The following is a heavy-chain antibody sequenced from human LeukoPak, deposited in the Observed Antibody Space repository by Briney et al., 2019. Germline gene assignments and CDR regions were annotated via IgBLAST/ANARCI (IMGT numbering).Heavy chain of an antibody. CDR3: ARGGIEYYYDSSGYSKLLDY. D-gene: IGHD3-22*01. V-gene: IGHV1-2*02. J-gene: IGHJ4*02. CDR2: INPNSGGT. Sequence: GGSLRLSCAASGYTFSGYYIHWVRQAPGQGLEWMGWINPNSGGTKYAQKFQGRVTMTRDTSISTAYMELSRLRSDDTAVYYCARGGIEYYYDSSGYSKLLDYWGQGTLVTVSS. CDR1: GYTFSGYY.